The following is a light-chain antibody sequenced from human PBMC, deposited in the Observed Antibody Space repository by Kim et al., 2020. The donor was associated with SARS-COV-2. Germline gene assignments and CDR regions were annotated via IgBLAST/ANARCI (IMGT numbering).Light chain of an antibody. V-gene: IGKV2-28*01. Sequence: DIVMTQSPLSLPVTPGEPASISCRSSQSLLYTNGNNYLDWYLQKPGQSPQLLIYLGSIRASGVPDRFSGSGSGTEFTLTISSLQSEDFAVYYCQQYNNWPLTFGGGTKVDIK. CDR1: QSLLYTNGNNY. J-gene: IGKJ4*01. CDR2: LGS. CDR3: QQYNNWPLT.